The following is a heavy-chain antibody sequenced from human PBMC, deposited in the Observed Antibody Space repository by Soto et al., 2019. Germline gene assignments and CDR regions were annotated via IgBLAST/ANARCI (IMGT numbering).Heavy chain of an antibody. CDR2: ISGSGGST. Sequence: PXGSLLLSCAASGFSFSSYAMSWVRQAPGKGLEWVPAISGSGGSTYYADSVKGRFTISRDNSKNTLYLEMNSLRAEDTAVYYCAKDLDYSPASNYYYGMDVWGQGTTVTVSS. V-gene: IGHV3-23*01. CDR1: GFSFSSYA. J-gene: IGHJ6*02. D-gene: IGHD4-4*01. CDR3: AKDLDYSPASNYYYGMDV.